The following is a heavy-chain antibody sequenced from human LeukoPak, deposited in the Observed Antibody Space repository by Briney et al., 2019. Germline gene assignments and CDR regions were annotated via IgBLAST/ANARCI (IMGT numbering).Heavy chain of an antibody. CDR1: GGSISSYY. CDR3: ARVGAPYSSSWYFSL. J-gene: IGHJ4*02. CDR2: IYYSGST. D-gene: IGHD6-13*01. V-gene: IGHV4-59*01. Sequence: SETLSLTCIVSGGSISSYYWSWIRQPPGKGLEWIGYIYYSGSTNYNPSLKSRVTISVDTSKNQFSLKLSSVTAADTAVYYCARVGAPYSSSWYFSLWGQGTLVTVSS.